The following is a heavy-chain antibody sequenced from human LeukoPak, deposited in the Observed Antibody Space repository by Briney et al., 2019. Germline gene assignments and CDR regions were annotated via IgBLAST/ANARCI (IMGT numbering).Heavy chain of an antibody. V-gene: IGHV4-39*01. D-gene: IGHD6-13*01. CDR3: ARWGSNNYFDY. Sequence: SETLSLTCTVSGGSISSSSYYWGWIRQPPGKGLEWIGSIYYSGSTYYNPSLKSRVTISVDTSKNQFSLKLSSVTAADTAVYCCARWGSNNYFDYWGQGTLVTVSS. J-gene: IGHJ4*02. CDR1: GGSISSSSYY. CDR2: IYYSGST.